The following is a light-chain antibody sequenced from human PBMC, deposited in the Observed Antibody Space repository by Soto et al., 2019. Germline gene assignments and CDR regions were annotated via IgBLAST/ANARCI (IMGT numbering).Light chain of an antibody. CDR2: AAS. J-gene: IGKJ1*01. CDR3: QQSYSTPWT. CDR1: QTISSW. V-gene: IGKV1-39*01. Sequence: DIQMTQSPSTLSRSVGDRVTITCRASQTISSWLAWYQQKPGKAPNVLIYAASSLQSGVPSRFSGSGSGTDFTLTISSLQPEDSATYYCQQSYSTPWTFGQGTKVDIK.